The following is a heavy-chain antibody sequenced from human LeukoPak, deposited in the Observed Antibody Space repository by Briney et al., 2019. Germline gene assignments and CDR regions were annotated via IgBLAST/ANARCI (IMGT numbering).Heavy chain of an antibody. Sequence: PGGSLRLSCAASGFTFSYYWISWVRQAPGKGLEWVANIKYDGSEKYYVDSVKGRFTISRDNAKNSLYLQMNSLRGDDTAVYYCATKRGDDWGQGTLVTVSS. J-gene: IGHJ4*02. V-gene: IGHV3-7*05. D-gene: IGHD1-1*01. CDR3: ATKRGDD. CDR2: IKYDGSEK. CDR1: GFTFSYYW.